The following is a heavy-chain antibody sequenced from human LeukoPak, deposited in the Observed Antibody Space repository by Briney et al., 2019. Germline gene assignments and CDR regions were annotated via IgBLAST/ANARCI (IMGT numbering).Heavy chain of an antibody. CDR2: IRYDGSNI. V-gene: IGHV3-30*02. CDR3: AKGTGTSDI. Sequence: GGSLRLSCAASGFTFSSYGMNWVRQAPGKGLEWVAFIRYDGSNIYYADSVKGRFTISRDNSKNTLYLQMNSLRAEDTAVYYWAKGTGTSDIWGQGTRVPVSA. CDR1: GFTFSSYG. J-gene: IGHJ3*02. D-gene: IGHD4-17*01.